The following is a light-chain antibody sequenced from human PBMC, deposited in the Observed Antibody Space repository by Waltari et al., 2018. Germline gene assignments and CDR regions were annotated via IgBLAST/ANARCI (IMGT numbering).Light chain of an antibody. Sequence: SYELTQPPSVSVSPGQTARITCSGDAWPKKSVYWYQQKSGQAPALVIYEDTERPSGIPARFSGSSSGTMATLTISGAQVEDEADYYCYSGDDSGNQEVFGGGTKLTVL. V-gene: IGLV3-10*01. CDR3: YSGDDSGNQEV. CDR1: AWPKKS. J-gene: IGLJ2*01. CDR2: EDT.